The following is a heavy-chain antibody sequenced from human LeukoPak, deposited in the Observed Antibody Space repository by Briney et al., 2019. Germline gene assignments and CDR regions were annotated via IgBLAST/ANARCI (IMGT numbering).Heavy chain of an antibody. Sequence: PGGSLRLSCAASGFTFSSYSMNWVRQAPGKGLEWVSSISSSSSYVYYADSVKGRFTISRDNAKNSLYLQMNSLRAEDTAVYYCARHLLYYDSSGYYYGYYYMDVWGKGTTVTISS. CDR2: ISSSSSYV. J-gene: IGHJ6*03. CDR1: GFTFSSYS. V-gene: IGHV3-21*01. D-gene: IGHD3-22*01. CDR3: ARHLLYYDSSGYYYGYYYMDV.